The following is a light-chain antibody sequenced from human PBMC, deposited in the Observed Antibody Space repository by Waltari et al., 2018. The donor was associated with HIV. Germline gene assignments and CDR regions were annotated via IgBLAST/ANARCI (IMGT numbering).Light chain of an antibody. CDR3: CAYAGSTTYVI. J-gene: IGLJ2*01. V-gene: IGLV2-23*02. Sequence: QSALTQPASVSGSPGQSINISCTGTSSDVGGYNLVSRYQQHPGKAPKLMIYEVSKRPSGVSNRFSGSKSGNTASLTISGLQAEDEADYYCCAYAGSTTYVIFGGGTKLTVL. CDR1: SSDVGGYNL. CDR2: EVS.